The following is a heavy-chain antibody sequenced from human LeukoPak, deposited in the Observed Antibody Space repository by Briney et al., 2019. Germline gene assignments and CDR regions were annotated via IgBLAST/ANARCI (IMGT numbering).Heavy chain of an antibody. V-gene: IGHV4-59*08. Sequence: SETLSLTCTVSGGSISIYYWSWIRQPPGKGLEWIGYISYSGSTSYNPPLKSRVTMSVDTSKNQFSLKLSSVTAADTAVYYCARIMRDSRGYYHFDYWGQGTLVTVSS. CDR3: ARIMRDSRGYYHFDY. J-gene: IGHJ4*02. CDR2: ISYSGST. CDR1: GGSISIYY. D-gene: IGHD3-22*01.